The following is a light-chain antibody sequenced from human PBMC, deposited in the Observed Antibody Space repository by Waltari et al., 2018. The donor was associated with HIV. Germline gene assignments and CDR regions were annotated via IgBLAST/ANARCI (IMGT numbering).Light chain of an antibody. CDR2: DAS. V-gene: IGKV3-15*01. Sequence: EIVMTQSPATLSVSPGERATRPCRASQSVSSNLAWYQQKPGQAPRLLIYDASTRATGIPARFSGSGSGTYFTLTISSLQSEDFAVYYCQQYNNWPPGTFGQGAKLEIK. J-gene: IGKJ2*01. CDR3: QQYNNWPPGT. CDR1: QSVSSN.